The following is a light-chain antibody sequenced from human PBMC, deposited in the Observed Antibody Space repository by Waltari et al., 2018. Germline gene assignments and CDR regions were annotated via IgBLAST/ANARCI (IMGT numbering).Light chain of an antibody. CDR3: QQVYSAPLT. CDR2: ATS. Sequence: GDKVTISCRATQDVSSWMAWYQQKPGKVPKLLIYATSSLQSGVPTRFRGSGSGTDFTLTFTNLQPGDSGTYYCQQVYSAPLTFGGGTRVEI. CDR1: QDVSSW. J-gene: IGKJ4*02. V-gene: IGKV1-12*01.